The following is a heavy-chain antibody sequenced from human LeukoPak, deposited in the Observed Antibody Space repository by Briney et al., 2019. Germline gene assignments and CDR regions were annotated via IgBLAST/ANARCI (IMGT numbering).Heavy chain of an antibody. D-gene: IGHD1-1*01. V-gene: IGHV1-2*02. J-gene: IGHJ4*02. CDR3: ARTGELERRPLLTLDY. Sequence: ASVKVSCKASGYTFTGYYMHWVRQAPGQGLEWMGWINPNSGGTNYAQKFQGRVTMTRDTSISTAYMELSRLRSDDTAVYYCARTGELERRPLLTLDYWGQGTLVTVSS. CDR2: INPNSGGT. CDR1: GYTFTGYY.